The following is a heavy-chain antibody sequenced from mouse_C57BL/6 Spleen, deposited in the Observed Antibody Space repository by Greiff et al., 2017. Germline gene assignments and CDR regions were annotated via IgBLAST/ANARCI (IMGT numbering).Heavy chain of an antibody. V-gene: IGHV5-9-1*02. D-gene: IGHD2-4*01. CDR1: GFTFSSYA. Sequence: DVKLQESGEGLVKPGGSLKLSCAASGFTFSSYAMSWVRQTPEKRLEWVAYISSGGDYIYYADTVKGRFTISRDNARNTLYLQMSSLKSEDTAMYYCTRDYDDGSFAYWGQGTLVTVSA. J-gene: IGHJ3*01. CDR3: TRDYDDGSFAY. CDR2: ISSGGDYI.